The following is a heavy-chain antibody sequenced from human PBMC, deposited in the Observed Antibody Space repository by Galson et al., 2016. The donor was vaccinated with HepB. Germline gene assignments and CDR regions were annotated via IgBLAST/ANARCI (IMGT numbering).Heavy chain of an antibody. CDR3: AKDLGFLEWLFFDSYYYYGMDV. V-gene: IGHV3-23*01. CDR2: IGGSGGST. CDR1: GFTFSSYA. J-gene: IGHJ6*02. D-gene: IGHD3-3*01. Sequence: SLRLSCAASGFTFSSYAMSWVRQAPGKGLEWVSAIGGSGGSTYYADSVKGRFTISRDNSKNTLYLQMNSLRAEDTAVYYCAKDLGFLEWLFFDSYYYYGMDVWGQGTTVTVSS.